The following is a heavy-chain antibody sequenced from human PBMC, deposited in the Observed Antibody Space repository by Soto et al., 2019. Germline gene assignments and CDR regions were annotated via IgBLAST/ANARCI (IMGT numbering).Heavy chain of an antibody. V-gene: IGHV3-30*18. CDR2: ISYDGSNK. CDR1: GFTFSSYG. Sequence: QVQLVESGGGVVQPGRSLRLSCAASGFTFSSYGMHWVRQAPGKGLEWVAVISYDGSNKYYADSVKGRFTISRDNSKKTLYLQMNSLRAEDTAVYYCAKDFIGFTMIDTTGWALDIWGPGKIVPVPS. J-gene: IGHJ3*02. CDR3: AKDFIGFTMIDTTGWALDI. D-gene: IGHD3-22*01.